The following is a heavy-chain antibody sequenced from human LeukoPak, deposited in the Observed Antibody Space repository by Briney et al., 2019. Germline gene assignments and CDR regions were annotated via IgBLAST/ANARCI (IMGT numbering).Heavy chain of an antibody. Sequence: GGSLRLSCAASGFTFSSYRMTWVRQAPGKGLEWVSSISSSSSYIYYADSVKGRFTISRDNAKNSLYLQMNSLRAEDTAVYYCARGQNTIFGVDYSPYYYYGMDVWGQGTTVTASS. CDR3: ARGQNTIFGVDYSPYYYYGMDV. CDR1: GFTFSSYR. D-gene: IGHD3-3*01. V-gene: IGHV3-21*01. J-gene: IGHJ6*02. CDR2: ISSSSSYI.